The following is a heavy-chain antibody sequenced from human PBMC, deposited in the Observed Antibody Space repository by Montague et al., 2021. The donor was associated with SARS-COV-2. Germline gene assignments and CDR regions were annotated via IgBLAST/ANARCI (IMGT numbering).Heavy chain of an antibody. CDR3: ARKASRGITIFGVVTASYYFDY. Sequence: SETLSLTCTVCGGSISSSSYYWGWIRQPPGKGLEWIGSIYYSGSTYYNPTLKSRVTISTDTSKNQFSLKLSSVTAAATAVYYCARKASRGITIFGVVTASYYFDYWGQGTLVTVSS. J-gene: IGHJ4*02. CDR2: IYYSGST. V-gene: IGHV4-39*01. CDR1: GGSISSSSYY. D-gene: IGHD3-3*01.